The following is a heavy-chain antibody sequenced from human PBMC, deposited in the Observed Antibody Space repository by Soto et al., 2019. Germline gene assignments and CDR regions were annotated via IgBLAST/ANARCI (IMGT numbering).Heavy chain of an antibody. Sequence: PGGSLRLSCAASGFTFSSYAMSWVRQAPGKGLEWVSAISGSGGSTYYADSVKGRFTISRDNSKNTLYLQMSSLRAEDTAVYYCAKAPTPFDSTHYWGQGTLVTVSS. D-gene: IGHD2-15*01. CDR2: ISGSGGST. V-gene: IGHV3-23*01. CDR3: AKAPTPFDSTHY. J-gene: IGHJ4*02. CDR1: GFTFSSYA.